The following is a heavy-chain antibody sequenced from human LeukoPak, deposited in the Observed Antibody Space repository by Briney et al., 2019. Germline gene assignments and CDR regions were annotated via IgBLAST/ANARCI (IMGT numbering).Heavy chain of an antibody. CDR2: INHSGST. D-gene: IGHD2-21*02. CDR3: ARGHCGGDCNWFDP. CDR1: GGSFSGYY. J-gene: IGHJ5*02. V-gene: IGHV4-34*01. Sequence: PSETLSLTCAVYGGSFSGYYWSWIRQPPGKGLEWIGEINHSGSTNYNPSLKSRVTISVDTSKNQFSLKLSSVTAADTAVYYCARGHCGGDCNWFDPWGQGTLVTVSS.